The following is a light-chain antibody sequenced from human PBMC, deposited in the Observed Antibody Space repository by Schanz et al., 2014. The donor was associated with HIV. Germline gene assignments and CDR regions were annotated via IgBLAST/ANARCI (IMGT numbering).Light chain of an antibody. CDR3: ATWDDSLKGVV. CDR1: SSNIGSNT. Sequence: QSVVTQPPSASGPPGQRVTISCSGSSSNIGSNTVNWYHHLPGSAPQLLIYSDNQRPSRVPDRFFGSKSGTSASLAISGLRSDDEAHYYCATWDDSLKGVVFGGGTKLTVL. J-gene: IGLJ2*01. V-gene: IGLV1-44*01. CDR2: SDN.